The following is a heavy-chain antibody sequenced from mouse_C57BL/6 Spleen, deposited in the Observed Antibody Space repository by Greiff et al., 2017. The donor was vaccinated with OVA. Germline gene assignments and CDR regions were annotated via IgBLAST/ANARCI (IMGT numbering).Heavy chain of an antibody. D-gene: IGHD2-4*01. CDR3: ARFYDYGYYAMDY. J-gene: IGHJ4*01. CDR1: GYTFTDHT. V-gene: IGHV1-78*01. CDR2: IYPRDGST. Sequence: VQGVESDAELVKPGASVKISCKVSGYTFTDHTIHWMKQRPEQGLEWIGYIYPRDGSTKYNEKFKGKATLTADKSSSTAYMQLNSLTSEDSAVYFCARFYDYGYYAMDYWGQGTSVTVSS.